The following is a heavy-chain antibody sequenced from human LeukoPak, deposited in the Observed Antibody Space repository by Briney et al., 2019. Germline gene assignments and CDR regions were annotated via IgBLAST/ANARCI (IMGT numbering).Heavy chain of an antibody. CDR3: ARHFTTGSIDH. D-gene: IGHD3-9*01. Sequence: PGRSLRLSCAASGFTFRSYGIHWVRQAPGKGLEWVAAISYDGSKKYYADSVKGRFTISRDNSHNTLYLQMNSLRAEDTAVYYCARHFTTGSIDHWGQGNLVTVSS. V-gene: IGHV3-30-3*01. CDR2: ISYDGSKK. CDR1: GFTFRSYG. J-gene: IGHJ4*02.